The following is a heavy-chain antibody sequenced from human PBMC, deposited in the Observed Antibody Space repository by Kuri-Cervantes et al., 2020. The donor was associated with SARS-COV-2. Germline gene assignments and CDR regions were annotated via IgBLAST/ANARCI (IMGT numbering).Heavy chain of an antibody. D-gene: IGHD3-3*01. V-gene: IGHV4-59*11. Sequence: AETLSLTCTVSGGTISRHYRSWIRQPPGKGLEWIGYIYYSGSTNYNPALKRRSTITVGKSKNQFTLRLSSVTAADAAIFYCSRYADFGSEWNGFDPWGQGTLVTVSS. CDR1: GGTISRHY. J-gene: IGHJ5*02. CDR3: SRYADFGSEWNGFDP. CDR2: IYYSGST.